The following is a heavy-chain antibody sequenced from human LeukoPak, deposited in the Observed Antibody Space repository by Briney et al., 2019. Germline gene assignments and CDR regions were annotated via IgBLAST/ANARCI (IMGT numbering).Heavy chain of an antibody. CDR1: GGSISSYY. V-gene: IGHV4-59*01. J-gene: IGHJ4*02. CDR3: ARGARYCSSTSCFRYYFDY. Sequence: SETLSLNCTVSGGSISSYYWTWIRQPPGAGLEWIGYIYYSGNTNYNPSLKSRATISLDTSKNHFSLSLSSVTAADTAVYYCARGARYCSSTSCFRYYFDYWGQGTLVTVSS. D-gene: IGHD2-2*01. CDR2: IYYSGNT.